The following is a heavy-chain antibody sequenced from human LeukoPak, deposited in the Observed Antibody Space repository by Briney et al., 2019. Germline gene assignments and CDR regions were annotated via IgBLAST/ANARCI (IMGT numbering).Heavy chain of an antibody. CDR2: INPNSGGT. V-gene: IGHV1-2*06. CDR3: ARAKERTKVGATTIDY. CDR1: GYTFTGYY. Sequence: ASVKVSCKASGYTFTGYYMHWVRQAPGQGLEWMGRINPNSGGTNYAQKFQGRVIMTRDTSISTAYMELSRLRSDDTAVYFCARAKERTKVGATTIDYWGQGTLVTVSS. J-gene: IGHJ4*02. D-gene: IGHD1-26*01.